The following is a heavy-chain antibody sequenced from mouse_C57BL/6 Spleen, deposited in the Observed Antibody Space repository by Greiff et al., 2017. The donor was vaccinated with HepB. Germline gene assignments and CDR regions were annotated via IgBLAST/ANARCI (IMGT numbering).Heavy chain of an antibody. CDR1: GFTFSSYA. CDR3: TRDRGLTGTRWYFDV. CDR2: ISSGGDYI. V-gene: IGHV5-9-1*02. J-gene: IGHJ1*03. Sequence: EVQGVESGEGLVKPGGSLKLSCAASGFTFSSYAMSWVRQTPEKRLEWVAYISSGGDYIYYADTVKGRFTISRDNARNTLYLQMSSLKSEDTAMYYCTRDRGLTGTRWYFDVWGTGTTVTVSS. D-gene: IGHD4-1*01.